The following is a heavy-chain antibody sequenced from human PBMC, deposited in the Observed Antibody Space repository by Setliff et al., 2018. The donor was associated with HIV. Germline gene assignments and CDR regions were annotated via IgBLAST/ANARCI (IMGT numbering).Heavy chain of an antibody. J-gene: IGHJ5*02. Sequence: PSKTLSLTCAVYNVAISSNSYYWGWIRQPPGKGLEWIGQIYISGRTIYNPSLKSRVTLSVDRTKNQFSLRLTSVTAADTAMYYCARDYGDFNWFDPWGPGTLVTVS. CDR1: NVAISSNSYY. V-gene: IGHV4-61*05. D-gene: IGHD4-17*01. CDR2: IYISGRT. CDR3: ARDYGDFNWFDP.